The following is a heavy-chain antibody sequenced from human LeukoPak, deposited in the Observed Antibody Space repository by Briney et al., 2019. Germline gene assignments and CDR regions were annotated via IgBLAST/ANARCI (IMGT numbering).Heavy chain of an antibody. J-gene: IGHJ4*02. CDR3: ARGGRREMATIDY. Sequence: ASVKVSCKASGYAFTGYYMHWVRQAPGQGLEWMGRINPNSGGTNYAQKFQGRVTMTRDTSISTAYMELSRLRSDDTAVYYCARGGRREMATIDYWGQGTLVTVSS. CDR1: GYAFTGYY. D-gene: IGHD5-24*01. V-gene: IGHV1-2*06. CDR2: INPNSGGT.